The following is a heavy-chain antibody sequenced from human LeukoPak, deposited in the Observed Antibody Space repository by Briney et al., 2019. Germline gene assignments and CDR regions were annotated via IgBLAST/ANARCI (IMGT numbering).Heavy chain of an antibody. Sequence: SETLSLTCTVSGGSVSSSDYYWGWIRQPPEKRLEWIATIFHSGGTFYNPSLKSRVTMSVDTSKNQFSLNLSSVTAADTAMYYCTRELKRLFFVDHWGQGTLVTVSS. V-gene: IGHV4-39*07. D-gene: IGHD3-16*01. J-gene: IGHJ4*02. CDR3: TRELKRLFFVDH. CDR1: GGSVSSSDYY. CDR2: IFHSGGT.